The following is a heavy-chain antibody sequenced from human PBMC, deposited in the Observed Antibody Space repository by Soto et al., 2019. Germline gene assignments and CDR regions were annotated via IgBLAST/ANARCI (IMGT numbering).Heavy chain of an antibody. CDR1: GGTFSSYA. V-gene: IGHV1-69*13. J-gene: IGHJ6*02. CDR2: IIPIFGTA. CDR3: ARGYYGGNSGLYYHYYGMDV. Sequence: SVKVSCKASGGTFSSYAISWVRQAPGQGLEWMGGIIPIFGTANYAQKFQGRVTITADESTSTAYMELSSLRSEDTAVYYCARGYYGGNSGLYYHYYGMDVWGQGTTVTVSS. D-gene: IGHD4-17*01.